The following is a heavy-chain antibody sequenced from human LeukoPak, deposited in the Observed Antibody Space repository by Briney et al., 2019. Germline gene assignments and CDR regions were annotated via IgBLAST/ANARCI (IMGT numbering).Heavy chain of an antibody. CDR2: ISWNSGSI. J-gene: IGHJ4*02. CDR3: AKDTTSHGPFDY. Sequence: PGGSLRLSCAASGFTFDDYAMHWVRQAPGKGLEWVSGISWNSGSIGYADSVKGRFTISRDSAKNSLYLQMNSLRAEDTALYYCAKDTTSHGPFDYWGQGTLVTVSS. D-gene: IGHD2-2*01. V-gene: IGHV3-9*01. CDR1: GFTFDDYA.